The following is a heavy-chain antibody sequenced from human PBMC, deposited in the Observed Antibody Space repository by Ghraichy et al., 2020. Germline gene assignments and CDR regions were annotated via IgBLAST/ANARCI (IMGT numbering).Heavy chain of an antibody. CDR1: GFTFSSYG. J-gene: IGHJ4*02. V-gene: IGHV3-30*18. CDR2: ISYDGSNK. Sequence: GGSLRLSCAASGFTFSSYGMHWVRQAPGKGLEWVALISYDGSNKYYADSVKGRFTISRDNSKNTLNLQMNSLRAEDTAVYYCAKPDYSSTWFYWGQGTLVTVSS. CDR3: AKPDYSSTWFY. D-gene: IGHD6-13*01.